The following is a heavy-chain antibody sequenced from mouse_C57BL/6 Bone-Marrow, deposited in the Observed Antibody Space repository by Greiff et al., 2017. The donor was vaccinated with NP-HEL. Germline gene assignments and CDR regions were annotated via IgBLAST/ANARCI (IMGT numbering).Heavy chain of an antibody. CDR2: ISYDGSN. J-gene: IGHJ4*01. CDR1: GYSITSGYY. V-gene: IGHV3-6*01. Sequence: EVQLQESGPGLVKPSQSLSLTCSVTGYSITSGYYWNWIRQFPGNKLEWMGYISYDGSNNYNPSLKNRISITRDTSKNQFFLKLNSVTTEDTATYYCARLVYYGSSLYYAMDYWGQGTSVTVSS. D-gene: IGHD1-1*01. CDR3: ARLVYYGSSLYYAMDY.